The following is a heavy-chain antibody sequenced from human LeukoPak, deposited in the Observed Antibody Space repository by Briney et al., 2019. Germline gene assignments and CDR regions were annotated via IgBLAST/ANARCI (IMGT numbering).Heavy chain of an antibody. J-gene: IGHJ4*02. V-gene: IGHV3-23*01. CDR1: GFTVSSNY. CDR2: ISGSGGST. CDR3: ATERYGDYYY. Sequence: GGSLRLSCAASGFTVSSNYMSWVRQAPGKGLEWVSAISGSGGSTYYADSVKGRFTISRDNSKNTLYLQMNSLRAEDTAVYYCATERYGDYYYWGQGTLVTVSS. D-gene: IGHD4-17*01.